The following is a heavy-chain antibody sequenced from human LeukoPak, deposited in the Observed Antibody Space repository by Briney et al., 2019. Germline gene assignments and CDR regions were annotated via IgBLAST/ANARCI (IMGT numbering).Heavy chain of an antibody. D-gene: IGHD3-22*01. J-gene: IGHJ4*02. CDR2: IIPIFGTA. V-gene: IGHV1-69*05. CDR1: GGTFSSYA. CDR3: ARDRHYYDSSGYYSPFDY. Sequence: GASVKVSCKASGGTFSSYAISWVRQAPGQGLEWMGRIIPIFGTANYAQKFQGRVTITTDESTSTAYMELSSLRSEDTAVYYCARDRHYYDSSGYYSPFDYWGQGTLVTVSS.